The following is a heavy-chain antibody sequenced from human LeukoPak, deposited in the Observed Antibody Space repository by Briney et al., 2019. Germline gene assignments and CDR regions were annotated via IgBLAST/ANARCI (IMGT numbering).Heavy chain of an antibody. Sequence: GRSLRLSCTASGFTLGIYAMSWFRQAPGKGLEWVGFIRSKAYGGTPEYAASVKGRVTISRDDSKSIAYLQKNSLKTEDTAVYYCTRSGYSPSPFVYWGQGTLVTVSS. D-gene: IGHD6-25*01. CDR1: GFTLGIYA. CDR2: IRSKAYGGTP. V-gene: IGHV3-49*03. J-gene: IGHJ4*02. CDR3: TRSGYSPSPFVY.